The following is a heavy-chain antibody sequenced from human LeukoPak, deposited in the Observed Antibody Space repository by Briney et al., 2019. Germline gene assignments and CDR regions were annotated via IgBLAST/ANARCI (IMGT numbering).Heavy chain of an antibody. CDR2: ISTAGDP. CDR1: GFTFSSYD. Sequence: WGSLRLSCTASGFTFSSYDMHWVRQDKGKGLEWVSAISTAGDPYYLGSVKGRFTISRENAKNSFYLQMNSLRAGDTAVYYCAGQARPGAAEGAFDIWGQGTMVTVSS. V-gene: IGHV3-13*05. D-gene: IGHD2-2*01. CDR3: AGQARPGAAEGAFDI. J-gene: IGHJ3*02.